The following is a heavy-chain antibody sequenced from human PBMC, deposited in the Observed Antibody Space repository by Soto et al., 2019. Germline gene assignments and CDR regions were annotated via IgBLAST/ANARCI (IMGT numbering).Heavy chain of an antibody. D-gene: IGHD3-22*01. CDR3: ARGGRYYYDSSTYYYGMDV. J-gene: IGHJ6*02. CDR2: IYYSGST. CDR1: GGSISSYY. V-gene: IGHV4-59*01. Sequence: TSETLSLTCTVSGGSISSYYWSWIRQPPGKGLEWIGYIYYSGSTNYNPSLKSRVTISVDTSKNQFSLKLSSVTAADTAVYYCARGGRYYYDSSTYYYGMDVWGQGTTVTVSS.